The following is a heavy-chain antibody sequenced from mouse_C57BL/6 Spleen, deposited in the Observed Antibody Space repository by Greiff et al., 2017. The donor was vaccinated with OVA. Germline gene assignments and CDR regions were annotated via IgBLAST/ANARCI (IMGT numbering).Heavy chain of an antibody. CDR1: GYSITSGYY. J-gene: IGHJ3*01. CDR2: ISYDGSN. CDR3: ARKGDYDWFAY. Sequence: EVQLQQSGPGLVKPSQSLSLTCSVTGYSITSGYYWNWIRQFPGNKLEWMGYISYDGSNNYNPSLKNRISITRDTSKNQFFLKLNSVTTEDTATYYCARKGDYDWFAYWGQGTLVTVSA. D-gene: IGHD2-4*01. V-gene: IGHV3-6*01.